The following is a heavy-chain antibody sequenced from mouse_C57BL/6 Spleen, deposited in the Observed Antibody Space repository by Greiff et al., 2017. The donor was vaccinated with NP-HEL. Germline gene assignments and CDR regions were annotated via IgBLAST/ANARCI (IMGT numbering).Heavy chain of an antibody. D-gene: IGHD4-1*01. CDR2: IHPNSGST. V-gene: IGHV1-64*01. Sequence: QVQLQQPGAELVKPGALVKLSCKASGYTFTSYWMHWVKQRPGQGLEWIGMIHPNSGSTNYNEKFKSKATLTVDKSSSTAYMQLSSLTSEDSAVYYCAVTGTYYFDYWGQGTTLTVSS. CDR3: AVTGTYYFDY. J-gene: IGHJ2*01. CDR1: GYTFTSYW.